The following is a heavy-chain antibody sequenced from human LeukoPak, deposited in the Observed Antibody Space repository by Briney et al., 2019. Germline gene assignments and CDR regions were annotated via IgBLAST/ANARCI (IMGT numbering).Heavy chain of an antibody. V-gene: IGHV6-1*01. Sequence: SQTLSLTCAISGDSVSSKNGAWNWIRQSPSRGLEWLGRTYYRSKWYDDYAESLKGRITISPDTSKNQFSLKLSSVTAADTAVYYCASGQGYFDYWGQGTLVTVSS. CDR2: TYYRSKWYD. D-gene: IGHD3/OR15-3a*01. CDR3: ASGQGYFDY. CDR1: GDSVSSKNGA. J-gene: IGHJ4*02.